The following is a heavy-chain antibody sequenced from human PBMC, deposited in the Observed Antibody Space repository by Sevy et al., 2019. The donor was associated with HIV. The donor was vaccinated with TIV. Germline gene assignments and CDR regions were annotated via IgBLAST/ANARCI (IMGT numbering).Heavy chain of an antibody. CDR1: GFNIRTHW. Sequence: GGSLRLSCAASGFNIRTHWMLWVRQAPGKRLEWVANINEDGSTKYYLDSVKGRFTISRDNAENSVFLQMNSLRVEDTAVYYCVRALLKADSLWGQGTLVTVSS. CDR3: VRALLKADSL. J-gene: IGHJ4*02. D-gene: IGHD1-26*01. V-gene: IGHV3-7*01. CDR2: INEDGSTK.